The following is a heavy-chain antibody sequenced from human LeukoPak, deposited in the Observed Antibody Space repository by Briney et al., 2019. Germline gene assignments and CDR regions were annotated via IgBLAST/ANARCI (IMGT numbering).Heavy chain of an antibody. J-gene: IGHJ4*02. CDR2: IYSGDSDT. CDR3: ARTHCSSTSCPLPSDY. CDR1: GYSFTSYW. Sequence: GESLKISCKGSGYSFTSYWIGWVRQMPGKGLEWMGIIYSGDSDTRYSPSFQGQVTISADKSISTAYLQWSSLKASDTAMYYCARTHCSSTSCPLPSDYWGQGTLVTVSS. V-gene: IGHV5-51*03. D-gene: IGHD2-2*01.